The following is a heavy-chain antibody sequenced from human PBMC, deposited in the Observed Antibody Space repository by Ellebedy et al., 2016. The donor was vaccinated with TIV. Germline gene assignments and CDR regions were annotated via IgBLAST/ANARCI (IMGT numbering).Heavy chain of an antibody. CDR2: ISTSSSHI. CDR3: AREKRESGFGV. D-gene: IGHD3-22*01. CDR1: GFTFTDYA. J-gene: IGHJ4*02. V-gene: IGHV3-21*01. Sequence: PGGSLRLSCAASGFTFTDYAMNWVRQAPGKGLEWVSSISTSSSHIFHADSVKGRFTISRDDAQNSLYLQMNSLTAEDTAFYYCAREKRESGFGVWGQGTLVTVSS.